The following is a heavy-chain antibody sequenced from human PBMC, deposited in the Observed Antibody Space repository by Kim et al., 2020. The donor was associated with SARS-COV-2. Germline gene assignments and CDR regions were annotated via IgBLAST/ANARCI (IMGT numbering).Heavy chain of an antibody. Sequence: GGSLRLSCAASGFIFSSYNINWVRQAPGKGLQWVSGVSASGDTTNYADSVRGRFTISRDSSKNTLHLQMNSLTAEDTAIYYCARGLSSASYWGQGSMV. CDR1: GFIFSSYN. CDR2: VSASGDTT. D-gene: IGHD3-10*01. J-gene: IGHJ4*02. CDR3: ARGLSSASY. V-gene: IGHV3-23*01.